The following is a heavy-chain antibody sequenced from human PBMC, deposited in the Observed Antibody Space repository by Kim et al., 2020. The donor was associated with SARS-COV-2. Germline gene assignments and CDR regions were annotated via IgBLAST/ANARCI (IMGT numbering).Heavy chain of an antibody. D-gene: IGHD2-15*01. J-gene: IGHJ4*02. Sequence: SETLSLTCTFSGGSMNNWYWSWVRQVPGKGLEWIGNIFYSGSTSYNPSLKSRVTISVDTSKNQFSLRLTSVTAADTAVYYCARRYGGNFDFWDQGTLVTVSS. CDR3: ARRYGGNFDF. CDR1: GGSMNNWY. CDR2: IFYSGST. V-gene: IGHV4-59*01.